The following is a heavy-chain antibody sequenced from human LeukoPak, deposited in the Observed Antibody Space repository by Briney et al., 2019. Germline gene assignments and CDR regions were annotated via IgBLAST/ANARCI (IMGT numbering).Heavy chain of an antibody. V-gene: IGHV3-23*01. CDR1: GFTFSSYA. CDR2: ISGSGGST. Sequence: GGSLRLSCAASGFTFSSYAMGWVRQAPGKGLEWVSAISGSGGSTYYADSVKGRFTISRDNSKNTLYLQMNSLRAEDTAVYYCAKDTLSARVRGVIDYWGQGTLVTVSS. J-gene: IGHJ4*02. CDR3: AKDTLSARVRGVIDY. D-gene: IGHD3-10*01.